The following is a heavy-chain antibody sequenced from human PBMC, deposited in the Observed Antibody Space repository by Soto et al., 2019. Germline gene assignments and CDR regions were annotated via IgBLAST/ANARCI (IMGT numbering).Heavy chain of an antibody. CDR3: ARGVGDIVVVPAAMGYYYYYMDV. V-gene: IGHV4-34*01. CDR2: INHSGST. J-gene: IGHJ6*03. Sequence: SGTPSLTCAVHDGSFSGEYWSWIRQPPGKGLEWIGEINHSGSTNYNPSLKSRVTISVDTSKNQFSLKLSSVTAADTAVYYCARGVGDIVVVPAAMGYYYYYMDVWGKGTTVTVAS. CDR1: DGSFSGEY. D-gene: IGHD2-2*01.